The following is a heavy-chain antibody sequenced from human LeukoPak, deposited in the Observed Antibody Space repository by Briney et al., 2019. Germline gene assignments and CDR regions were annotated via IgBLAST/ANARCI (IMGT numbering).Heavy chain of an antibody. CDR2: ISGSGRII. J-gene: IGHJ4*02. V-gene: IGHV3-48*03. Sequence: PGGSLRLSCAASGFTFSSYEMNWVRQAPGKGLEWVSYISGSGRIIFYADSVKGRFTISRDNAKNSLYLQMNSLRAEDTAVYYCARLYWGSYRFLDYWGQGTLVTVSS. CDR1: GFTFSSYE. D-gene: IGHD3-16*02. CDR3: ARLYWGSYRFLDY.